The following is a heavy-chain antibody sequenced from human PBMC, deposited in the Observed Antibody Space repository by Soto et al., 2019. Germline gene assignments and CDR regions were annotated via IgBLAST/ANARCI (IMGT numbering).Heavy chain of an antibody. J-gene: IGHJ6*03. CDR2: ISSSSSYI. D-gene: IGHD4-4*01. V-gene: IGHV3-21*01. CDR3: ARDRKSNYFYFFYYLGV. CDR1: GFTFSSFS. Sequence: PGGSLRLSCAASGFTFSSFSMNWVRQAPGKGLEWVSSISSSSSYIYYADSVKGRFTISRDNAKNSLYLQMNSLRAGDTAVYYCARDRKSNYFYFFYYLGVRRKLTT.